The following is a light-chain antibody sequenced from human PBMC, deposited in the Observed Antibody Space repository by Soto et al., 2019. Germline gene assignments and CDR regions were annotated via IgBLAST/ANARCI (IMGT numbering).Light chain of an antibody. CDR1: QSISDT. J-gene: IGKJ1*01. CDR2: GAS. Sequence: ENVLTQSPVTLSLSPGGRATLSCRASQSISDTLACYQQKPGQAPRLLIYGASSRATGFPARFSGSGSGTDFTLTISSLQSEDFAVYYSQQYHKWPWTFGQGTKVDIK. CDR3: QQYHKWPWT. V-gene: IGKV3-15*01.